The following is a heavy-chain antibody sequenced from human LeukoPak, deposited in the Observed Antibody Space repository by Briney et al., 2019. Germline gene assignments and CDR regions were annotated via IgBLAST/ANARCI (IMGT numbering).Heavy chain of an antibody. J-gene: IGHJ4*02. CDR1: GFTFSSYA. D-gene: IGHD5-18*01. Sequence: PGRSLRLSCAASGFTFSSYAMHWVRQAPGKGLEWVAVISYDGSNKYYADSVKGRFTISRDNSKNTLYLQMNSLRAEDTAVYYCAAGDTAMDYWGQGTLVTVSS. V-gene: IGHV3-30-3*01. CDR3: AAGDTAMDY. CDR2: ISYDGSNK.